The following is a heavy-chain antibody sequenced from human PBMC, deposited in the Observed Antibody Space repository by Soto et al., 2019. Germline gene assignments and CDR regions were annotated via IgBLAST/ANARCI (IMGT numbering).Heavy chain of an antibody. CDR2: ISYNGNNK. D-gene: IGHD6-19*01. CDR3: PKDPAQWLAPPNY. Sequence: QVQLVESGGGVVQPGRSLRLSCAASGFTFRSYGMHWVRQAPGKGLEWVAAISYNGNNKYYADSVKGRFTVSRDNSKNTLYLQMNSLRAEDTAVYFCPKDPAQWLAPPNYWGQGTLVTVSS. J-gene: IGHJ4*02. V-gene: IGHV3-30*18. CDR1: GFTFRSYG.